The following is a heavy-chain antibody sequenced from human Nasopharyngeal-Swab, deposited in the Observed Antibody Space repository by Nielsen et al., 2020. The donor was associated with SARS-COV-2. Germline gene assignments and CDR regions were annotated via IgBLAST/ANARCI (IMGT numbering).Heavy chain of an antibody. D-gene: IGHD2-2*01. V-gene: IGHV1-18*01. Sequence: ASVKVSCKASGYTFTSYGISWVRQAPGQGLEWMGWISAYNGNTNYAQKLQGRVTMTTDTSTRTAYMELRSLRSDDTAVYYCARDEDCSSTSCSPYYYYGMDVWGQGTTVTVSS. CDR2: ISAYNGNT. CDR1: GYTFTSYG. J-gene: IGHJ6*02. CDR3: ARDEDCSSTSCSPYYYYGMDV.